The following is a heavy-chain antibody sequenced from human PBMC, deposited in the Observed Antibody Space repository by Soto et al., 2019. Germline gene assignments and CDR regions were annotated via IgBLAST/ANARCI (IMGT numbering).Heavy chain of an antibody. D-gene: IGHD7-27*01. V-gene: IGHV3-33*08. CDR1: AFTFSSYE. Sequence: VHLVESGGGLVQPGGSLRLSCAASAFTFSSYEMNWVRQAPGKGLEWVAVIWHDGSNKHYADSVKGRFTISRDNSKNTLYLQMNSLRAEDTAMYYCARERNWGGYWYFDLWGRGTLVTVSS. CDR2: IWHDGSNK. J-gene: IGHJ2*01. CDR3: ARERNWGGYWYFDL.